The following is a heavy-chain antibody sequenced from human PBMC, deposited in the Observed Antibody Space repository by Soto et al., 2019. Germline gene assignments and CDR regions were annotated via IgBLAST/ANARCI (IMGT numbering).Heavy chain of an antibody. V-gene: IGHV2-5*02. CDR1: GFSLNTSGVG. CDR3: AHFGGNHLWSGYPFDY. Sequence: QITLKESGPTLVNPTQPLTLSCTFSGFSLNTSGVGVGWIRQPPGKALERLGLIYWEDEKRYNPSPKRMLTITNNTYKNHGVLTMTNMNPVDTATYHCAHFGGNHLWSGYPFDYWGHGTLVTVS. D-gene: IGHD3-3*02. J-gene: IGHJ4*01. CDR2: IYWEDEK.